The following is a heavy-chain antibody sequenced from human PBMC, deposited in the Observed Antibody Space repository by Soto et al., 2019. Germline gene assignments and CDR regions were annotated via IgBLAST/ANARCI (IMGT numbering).Heavy chain of an antibody. Sequence: QVQLVQSGAEVKKPGSSVKVSCKASGGTFSSYAISWVRQAPGQGLEWSGGIIPIFGTANYAQKFQGRVTSTGDEAMTTAYMEPNSLRSEATAVYCCASELGITYNWFASGGHRTLVTVCS. D-gene: IGHD7-27*01. CDR1: GGTFSSYA. J-gene: IGHJ5*01. CDR2: IIPIFGTA. V-gene: IGHV1-69*01. CDR3: ASELGITYNWFAS.